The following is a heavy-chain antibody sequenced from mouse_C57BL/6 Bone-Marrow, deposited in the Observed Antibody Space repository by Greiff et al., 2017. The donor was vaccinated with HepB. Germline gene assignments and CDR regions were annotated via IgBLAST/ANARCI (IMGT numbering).Heavy chain of an antibody. V-gene: IGHV1-50*01. CDR3: ARSLDSSGYDGFAY. J-gene: IGHJ3*01. Sequence: QVQLQQPGAELVKPGASVKLSCKASGYTFTSYWMQWVKQRPGQGLEWIGEIDPSDSYTNYNQKFKGKATLTVDTSSSTAYMQLSSLTSEDSAVYDCARSLDSSGYDGFAYWGQGTLVTVSA. CDR1: GYTFTSYW. CDR2: IDPSDSYT. D-gene: IGHD3-2*02.